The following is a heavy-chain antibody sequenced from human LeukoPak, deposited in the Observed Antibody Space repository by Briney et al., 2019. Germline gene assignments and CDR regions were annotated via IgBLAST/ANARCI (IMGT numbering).Heavy chain of an antibody. CDR1: GDTFSSYA. D-gene: IGHD6-13*01. CDR2: IVPILGIA. V-gene: IGHV1-69*04. CDR3: ARDTTAGYSSSWYAYYGMDV. Sequence: ASVKVSCKASGDTFSSYAISWVRQAPGQGLEWTARIVPILGIANYAQKFQGRVTITADKSTSTAYMELSSLRSEDTAAYYCARDTTAGYSSSWYAYYGMDVWGQGTTVTVSS. J-gene: IGHJ6*02.